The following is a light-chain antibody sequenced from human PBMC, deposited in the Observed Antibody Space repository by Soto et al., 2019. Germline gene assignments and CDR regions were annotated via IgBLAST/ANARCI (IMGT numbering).Light chain of an antibody. CDR3: QQRSNWPPLT. J-gene: IGKJ4*01. Sequence: EMVLTQSPATLSLSPGARATLSCRASQRVSSYLAWYQQKPGQAPRLLIYDASNRATGIAARFSGSGSGTDFTLTISSLEPEDFAFYYCQQRSNWPPLTVGGGTKVDIK. V-gene: IGKV3-11*01. CDR2: DAS. CDR1: QRVSSY.